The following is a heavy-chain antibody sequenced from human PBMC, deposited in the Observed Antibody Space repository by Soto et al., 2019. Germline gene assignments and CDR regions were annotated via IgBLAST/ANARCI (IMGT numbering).Heavy chain of an antibody. CDR3: AVVDSTGNWFDP. J-gene: IGHJ5*02. CDR2: MYYSGTT. V-gene: IGHV4-39*01. Sequence: QLQLQESGPGLVKPSETLSLTCTVSGGSISSSDFYWGWLRQPPGKGLDFIGSMYYSGTTYYNPYLKNRITISVDTSKNQFSLKLISVTAAHTTVYYCAVVDSTGNWFDPWGQGALVTVSS. D-gene: IGHD3-22*01. CDR1: GGSISSSDFY.